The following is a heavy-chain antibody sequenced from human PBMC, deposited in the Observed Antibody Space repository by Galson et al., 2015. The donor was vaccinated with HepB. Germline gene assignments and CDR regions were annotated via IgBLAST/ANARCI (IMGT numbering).Heavy chain of an antibody. D-gene: IGHD3-22*01. CDR2: IRSSGGST. CDR3: AKDPYDSSGLGAFDI. Sequence: SLRLSCAASGFTFSNYAMSWVRQSPGKGLEWVSAIRSSGGSTYYADSVKGRFTISRDNSKSTQFLEMNSLRAGDTAVYYCAKDPYDSSGLGAFDIWGQGTMVTVSS. CDR1: GFTFSNYA. J-gene: IGHJ3*02. V-gene: IGHV3-23*01.